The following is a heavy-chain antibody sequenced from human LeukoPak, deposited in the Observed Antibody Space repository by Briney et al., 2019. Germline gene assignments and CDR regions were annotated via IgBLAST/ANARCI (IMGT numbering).Heavy chain of an antibody. Sequence: ASVKVSCKASGGTFSSYAISWVRQAPGQGLEWMGRIIPILGIANYAQKFQGRVTITADKSTSTAYMELSSLRSEDTAVYYCARSDYDILTDYYDAFDIWGQGTMVTVSS. CDR1: GGTFSSYA. CDR3: ARSDYDILTDYYDAFDI. D-gene: IGHD3-9*01. CDR2: IIPILGIA. V-gene: IGHV1-69*04. J-gene: IGHJ3*02.